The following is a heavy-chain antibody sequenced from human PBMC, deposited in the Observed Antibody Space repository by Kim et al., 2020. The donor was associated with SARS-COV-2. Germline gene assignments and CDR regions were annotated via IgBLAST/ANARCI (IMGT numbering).Heavy chain of an antibody. J-gene: IGHJ6*02. D-gene: IGHD3-3*01. CDR3: AKGGYDTQGYYYGMDV. V-gene: IGHV3-23*01. CDR1: GFTFSSYA. Sequence: GGSLRLSCAASGFTFSSYAMSWVRQAPGKGLEWVSAISGSGGSTYYADSVKGRFTISRDNSNNTLYLQMNSLRAEDTAVYYCAKGGYDTQGYYYGMDVWGQGTTVTVSS. CDR2: ISGSGGST.